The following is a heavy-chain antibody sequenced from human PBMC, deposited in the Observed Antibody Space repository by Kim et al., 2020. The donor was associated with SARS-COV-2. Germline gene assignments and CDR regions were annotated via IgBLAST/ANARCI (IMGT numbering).Heavy chain of an antibody. CDR1: GYTLTELS. CDR2: FDPEDGET. J-gene: IGHJ4*02. D-gene: IGHD4-17*01. Sequence: ASVKVSCKVSGYTLTELSMHWVRQAPGKGLEWMGGFDPEDGETIYAQKFQGRVTMTEDTSTDTAYMELSSLRSEDTAVYYCATDQGLGTVAGLFDYWGQGTLVTVSS. V-gene: IGHV1-24*01. CDR3: ATDQGLGTVAGLFDY.